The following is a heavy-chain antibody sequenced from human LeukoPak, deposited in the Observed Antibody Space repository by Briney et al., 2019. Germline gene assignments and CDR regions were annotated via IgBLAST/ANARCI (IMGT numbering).Heavy chain of an antibody. Sequence: PSGTLSLTCVVSGDSVTGNHWWSWVRQSPGKGLEWLGEINESDDTFYNPSVKGRVTILLDKSKNRFSLILTSVTAADTGRYYCARVNRGGLLDIWGQGTMVSVSS. CDR2: INESDDT. CDR1: GDSVTGNHW. V-gene: IGHV4-4*02. D-gene: IGHD3-10*01. J-gene: IGHJ3*02. CDR3: ARVNRGGLLDI.